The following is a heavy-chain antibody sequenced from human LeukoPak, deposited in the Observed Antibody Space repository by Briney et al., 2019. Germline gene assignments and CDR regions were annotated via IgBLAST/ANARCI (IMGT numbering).Heavy chain of an antibody. CDR2: ISSSSSYI. V-gene: IGHV3-21*01. Sequence: GGSLRLSCAASGFTFSSYSMNWVRQAPGKGLEWVSSISSSSSYIYYADSVKGRFTISRDNAKNSLYLQMNSLRAEDTAVYYCAKDHPVSLLDYWGQGTLVTVSS. D-gene: IGHD3-16*02. CDR1: GFTFSSYS. CDR3: AKDHPVSLLDY. J-gene: IGHJ4*02.